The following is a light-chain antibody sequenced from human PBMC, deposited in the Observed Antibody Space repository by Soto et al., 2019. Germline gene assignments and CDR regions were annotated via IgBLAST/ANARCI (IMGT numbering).Light chain of an antibody. Sequence: SYELTQPPSVSVSPGQTARITCSGDALPKQYAYWYQQKPGQAPVMVIYKDNERPSGIPERGSGSSSGTTVTLTISGVQAEDEADYYCQSADSSGTYVMFGGGTKVTVL. CDR3: QSADSSGTYVM. CDR1: ALPKQY. V-gene: IGLV3-25*03. CDR2: KDN. J-gene: IGLJ3*02.